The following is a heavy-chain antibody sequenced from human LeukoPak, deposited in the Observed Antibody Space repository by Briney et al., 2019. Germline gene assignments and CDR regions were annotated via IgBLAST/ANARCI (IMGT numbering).Heavy chain of an antibody. CDR1: GFNFRDYG. V-gene: IGHV3-30*18. D-gene: IGHD3-16*01. J-gene: IGHJ4*02. CDR3: AKERQRGISYGGGPFDS. Sequence: GSLRLSCVASGFNFRDYGIHWVRQAPGKGLEWVAAMSYDESFDYYGESEKGRFIISRDNSMDTVYLQMNSLRVADTAVYFCAKERQRGISYGGGPFDSWGQGILVTVSS. CDR2: MSYDESFD.